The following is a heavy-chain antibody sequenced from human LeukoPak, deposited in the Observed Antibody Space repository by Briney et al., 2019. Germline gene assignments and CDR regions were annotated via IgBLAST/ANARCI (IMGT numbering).Heavy chain of an antibody. D-gene: IGHD1-1*01. Sequence: GGSLRLSCAASGFTFSSYSMNWVRQAPGKGLEWVSYISSSSSTIYYADSVKGRFTISRDNAKNSLYLQMNGLRAEDTAVYYCARGGQGNWPTPFDYWGQGTLVTVSS. V-gene: IGHV3-48*01. CDR3: ARGGQGNWPTPFDY. CDR1: GFTFSSYS. J-gene: IGHJ4*02. CDR2: ISSSSSTI.